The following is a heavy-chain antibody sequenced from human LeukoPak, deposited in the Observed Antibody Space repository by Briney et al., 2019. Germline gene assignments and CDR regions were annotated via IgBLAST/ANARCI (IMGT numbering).Heavy chain of an antibody. J-gene: IGHJ4*02. D-gene: IGHD3/OR15-3a*01. V-gene: IGHV4-39*01. Sequence: PWETLSLTCTVSGVSISSSYSYWGWIRQPPGMGLEWIGSTYYTGNTYYNASLKSQVSISIDTSKNQFSLKLTSVTAADTAVYYCARQTGSGLFILPGGQGTLVTVSS. CDR1: GVSISSSYSY. CDR2: TYYTGNT. CDR3: ARQTGSGLFILP.